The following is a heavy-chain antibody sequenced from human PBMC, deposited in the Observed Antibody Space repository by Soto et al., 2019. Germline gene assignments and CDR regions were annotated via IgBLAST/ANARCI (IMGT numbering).Heavy chain of an antibody. CDR1: GFTFGDYA. CDR3: TRAPPDYLPAFDI. CDR2: IRSKAYGGTT. J-gene: IGHJ3*02. Sequence: GGSLRLSCTASGFTFGDYAMSWFRQAPGKGLEWVGFIRSKAYGGTTEYAASVKGRFTISRDDSKSIAYLQMNSLKTEDTAVYYCTRAPPDYLPAFDIWGQGTMVTVSS. V-gene: IGHV3-49*03. D-gene: IGHD4-17*01.